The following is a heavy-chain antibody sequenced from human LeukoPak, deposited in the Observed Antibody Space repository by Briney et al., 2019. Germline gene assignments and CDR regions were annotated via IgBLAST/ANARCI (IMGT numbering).Heavy chain of an antibody. CDR2: INPNSGGT. CDR3: ARGGWIDSSGYYYSFDF. D-gene: IGHD3-22*01. CDR1: GYTSTGYC. Sequence: GASVKVSCKASGYTSTGYCMHWVRQAPGQGLQWMGWINPNSGGTNYAQKFQGRVTMTRDTSISTAYMELSSLRSDDTAVYYCARGGWIDSSGYYYSFDFWGQGTLVTVSS. V-gene: IGHV1-2*02. J-gene: IGHJ4*02.